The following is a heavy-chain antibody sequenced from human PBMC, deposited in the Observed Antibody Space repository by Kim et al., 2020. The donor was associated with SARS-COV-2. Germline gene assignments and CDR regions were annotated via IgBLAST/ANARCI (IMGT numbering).Heavy chain of an antibody. CDR3: ANALGYSSSWYSLRSLHLFDY. D-gene: IGHD6-13*01. CDR1: GGSISSSSYY. Sequence: SETLSLTCTVSGGSISSSSYYWGWIRQPPGKGLEWIGSIYYSGSTYYNPSLKSRVTISVDTSKNQFSLKLSSVTAADTAVYYCANALGYSSSWYSLRSLHLFDYWGQGTLVTVSS. CDR2: IYYSGST. V-gene: IGHV4-39*01. J-gene: IGHJ4*02.